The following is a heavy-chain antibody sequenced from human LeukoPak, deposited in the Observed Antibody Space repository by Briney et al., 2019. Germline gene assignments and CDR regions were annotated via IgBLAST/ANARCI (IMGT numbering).Heavy chain of an antibody. D-gene: IGHD6-19*01. CDR1: GYNFSNYW. Sequence: GESLKISCKGSGYNFSNYWIGWVRQMPGKGLEWMGIIYPGDSDTRYSPSFQGQVTISADKSISTAYLQWSSLKASDTAMYYCARTVAGYYFDYWGQGTLVTVSS. CDR2: IYPGDSDT. CDR3: ARTVAGYYFDY. V-gene: IGHV5-51*01. J-gene: IGHJ4*02.